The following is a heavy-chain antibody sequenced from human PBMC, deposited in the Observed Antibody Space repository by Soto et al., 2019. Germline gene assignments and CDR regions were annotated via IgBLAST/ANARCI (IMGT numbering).Heavy chain of an antibody. CDR1: GFTFSSYS. J-gene: IGHJ3*02. Sequence: GSLILSCAASGFTFSSYSMNWVRQAPGKGLEWVSSISSSSSYIYYADSVKGRFTISRDNAKNSLYLQMNSLRAEDTAVYYCASLDIVHHNDAFDIWGQGTMVTVSS. V-gene: IGHV3-21*01. D-gene: IGHD2-2*03. CDR3: ASLDIVHHNDAFDI. CDR2: ISSSSSYI.